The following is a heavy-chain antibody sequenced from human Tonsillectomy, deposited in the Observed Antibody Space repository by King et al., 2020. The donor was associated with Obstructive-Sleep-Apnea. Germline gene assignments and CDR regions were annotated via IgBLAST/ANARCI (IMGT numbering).Heavy chain of an antibody. CDR1: GFTFDDYA. Sequence: VQLVESGGVVVQPGGSLRLSCAASGFTFDDYAMHWVRQAPGKGLEWVSLISWDGGRTCYVDSVKGRFTISRDNSKNSLFLQMNSLRAEDTALYYCAREDILTGYDAFDMWGQGTMVTVSS. CDR2: ISWDGGRT. J-gene: IGHJ3*02. CDR3: AREDILTGYDAFDM. D-gene: IGHD3-9*01. V-gene: IGHV3-43D*03.